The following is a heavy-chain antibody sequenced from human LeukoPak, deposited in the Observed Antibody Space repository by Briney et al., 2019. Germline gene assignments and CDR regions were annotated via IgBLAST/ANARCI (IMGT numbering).Heavy chain of an antibody. V-gene: IGHV3-23*01. CDR3: AKSGWDYYDMVDY. Sequence: GGSLRLSCAASEFTVNYNYISWVRQAPGKGLEWVSAISGSGGSTYYADSVKGRFTISRDNSKNTLYLQMNSLRAEDTAVYYCAKSGWDYYDMVDYWGQGTLVTVSS. CDR1: EFTVNYNY. J-gene: IGHJ4*02. D-gene: IGHD3-22*01. CDR2: ISGSGGST.